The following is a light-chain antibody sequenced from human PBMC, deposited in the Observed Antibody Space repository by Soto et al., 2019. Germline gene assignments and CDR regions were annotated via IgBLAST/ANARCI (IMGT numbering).Light chain of an antibody. CDR3: SSYTSINTLV. J-gene: IGLJ1*01. CDR2: EVT. CDR1: SSDVGGFDS. Sequence: QSALTQPASVSGSPGQSITLSCTGTSSDVGGFDSVSWYQQHPGSAPKLMIYEVTNRPSGVSHRFSGSKSGNTASLTISGLQTEDEADYYCSSYTSINTLVFGTGTKLTVL. V-gene: IGLV2-14*01.